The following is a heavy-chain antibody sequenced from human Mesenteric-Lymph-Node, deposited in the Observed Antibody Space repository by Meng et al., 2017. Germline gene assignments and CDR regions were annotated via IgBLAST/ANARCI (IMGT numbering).Heavy chain of an antibody. Sequence: GESLKISCIASGFTFSDQYMDWVRQTPGKGLEWVSAISGAGGNTYYADSVKGRFAISRDNSKNTLFLQMNSLRAEDTAVYYCARVTSYCGGDCYSWFDYWGQGTLVTVSS. D-gene: IGHD2-21*02. CDR3: ARVTSYCGGDCYSWFDY. CDR2: ISGAGGNT. J-gene: IGHJ4*02. CDR1: GFTFSDQY. V-gene: IGHV3-23*01.